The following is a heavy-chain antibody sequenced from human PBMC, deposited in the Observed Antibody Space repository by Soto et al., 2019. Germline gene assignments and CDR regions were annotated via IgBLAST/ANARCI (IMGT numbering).Heavy chain of an antibody. CDR1: GYTFTHYG. Sequence: QVQLVQSGAEVKKPGASVKVSCKASGYTFTHYGITWVRQAPGQGLEWMGWINSFSGNTNYPQKLQGRRPMTTDTNTNTVYMELRNLRSDDTVVYYCARDLHSGGKYWYFDIWGRGTLVTVSS. CDR3: ARDLHSGGKYWYFDI. J-gene: IGHJ2*01. V-gene: IGHV1-18*01. CDR2: INSFSGNT. D-gene: IGHD2-15*01.